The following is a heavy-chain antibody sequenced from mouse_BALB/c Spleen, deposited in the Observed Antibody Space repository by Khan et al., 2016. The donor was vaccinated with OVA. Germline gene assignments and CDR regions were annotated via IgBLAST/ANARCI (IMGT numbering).Heavy chain of an antibody. Sequence: QVQLQQSGAELMKPGASVKISCKATGYTFSSYWIEWVKQRPGHGLEWIGEFLPGRGTINYNEKFRGKATFTAETSSNIAYMQLNSMTSEDSAVFCCARGAGTTYGMDYWGQRTSVTVSS. CDR3: ARGAGTTYGMDY. D-gene: IGHD4-1*01. J-gene: IGHJ4*01. V-gene: IGHV1-9*01. CDR2: FLPGRGTI. CDR1: GYTFSSYW.